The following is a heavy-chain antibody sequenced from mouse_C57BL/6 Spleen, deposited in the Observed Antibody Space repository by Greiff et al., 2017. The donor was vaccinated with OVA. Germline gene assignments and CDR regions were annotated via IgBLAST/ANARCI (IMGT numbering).Heavy chain of an antibody. D-gene: IGHD1-1*01. CDR3: ARRTNYYGSWAYAMDY. V-gene: IGHV5-17*01. J-gene: IGHJ4*01. CDR2: ISSGSSTI. Sequence: EVQLVESGGGLVKPGGSLKLSCAASGFTFSDYGMHWVRQAPEKGLEWVAYISSGSSTIYYADTVKGRFPISRDNAKNTLFLQMTSLRSEDTAMYYCARRTNYYGSWAYAMDYWGQGTSVTVSS. CDR1: GFTFSDYG.